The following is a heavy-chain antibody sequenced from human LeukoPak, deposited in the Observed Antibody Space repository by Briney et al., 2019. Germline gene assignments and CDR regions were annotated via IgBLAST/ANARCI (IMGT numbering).Heavy chain of an antibody. Sequence: PGGPLGPSGKVFDIGFTNTGIIWGRRCPGKARRWMGSIDPSDSYTKYSPSFQGHVTISADKSISTAYVQWSSLKASDTAMYYCARQSSSWYQDYWGQGTLVTVSS. CDR1: DIGFTNTG. D-gene: IGHD6-13*01. CDR2: IDPSDSYT. J-gene: IGHJ4*02. CDR3: ARQSSSWYQDY. V-gene: IGHV5-10-1*01.